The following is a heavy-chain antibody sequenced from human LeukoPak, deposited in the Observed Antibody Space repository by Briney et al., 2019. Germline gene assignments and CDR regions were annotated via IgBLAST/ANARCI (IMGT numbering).Heavy chain of an antibody. CDR1: GFSFDDYG. J-gene: IGHJ5*02. V-gene: IGHV3-11*01. CDR2: ISSSGSTI. Sequence: PGGSLRLSCAASGFSFDDYGMSWVRQAPGKGLEWVSYISSSGSTIYYADSVKGRFTISRDNAKNSLYLQMNSLRAEDTAVYYCARGLYDSSGTNCFDPWGQGTLVTVSS. CDR3: ARGLYDSSGTNCFDP. D-gene: IGHD3-22*01.